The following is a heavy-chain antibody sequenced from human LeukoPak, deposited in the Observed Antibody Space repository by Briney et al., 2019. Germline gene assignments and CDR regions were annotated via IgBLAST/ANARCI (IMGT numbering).Heavy chain of an antibody. CDR2: IKQDGSEQ. D-gene: IGHD6-6*01. J-gene: IGHJ4*02. Sequence: GGSLRLSCAASGFTFSNYWMRWVRRAPGKGLEWVANIKQDGSEQYYVDSVTGRFTISRDNPKNSLFLQMNNLRAEDTAVYYCARWATSFDLWGQGTLVTVSS. CDR3: ARWATSFDL. CDR1: GFTFSNYW. V-gene: IGHV3-7*01.